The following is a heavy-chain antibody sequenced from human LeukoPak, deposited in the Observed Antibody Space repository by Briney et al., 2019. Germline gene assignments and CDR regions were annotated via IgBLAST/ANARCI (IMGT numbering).Heavy chain of an antibody. D-gene: IGHD3-3*01. J-gene: IGHJ4*02. CDR2: IFYSGTT. CDR1: GGSINGRY. Sequence: SETLSLTCTVSGGSINGRYWSWIRQPPGKELEWIGYIFYSGTTYYNPSLKSRVTISVDVSRNQFSLRVTSVTPGDTAVYYCARSDFWSGFDYWGQGTLVTVSS. CDR3: ARSDFWSGFDY. V-gene: IGHV4-59*11.